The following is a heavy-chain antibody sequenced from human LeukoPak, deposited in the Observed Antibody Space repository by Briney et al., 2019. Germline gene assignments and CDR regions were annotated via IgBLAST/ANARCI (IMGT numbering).Heavy chain of an antibody. CDR1: GFTFSTYS. CDR2: ISGSGGST. CDR3: AKGGSGWRPGDYFDY. V-gene: IGHV3-23*01. Sequence: PGGSLRLSCAASGFTFSTYSMNWVRQAPGKGLEWVSAISGSGGSTYYADSVKGRFTISRDNSENTLYLQMNSLRAEDTAVYYCAKGGSGWRPGDYFDYWGQGTLVTVSS. J-gene: IGHJ4*02. D-gene: IGHD6-19*01.